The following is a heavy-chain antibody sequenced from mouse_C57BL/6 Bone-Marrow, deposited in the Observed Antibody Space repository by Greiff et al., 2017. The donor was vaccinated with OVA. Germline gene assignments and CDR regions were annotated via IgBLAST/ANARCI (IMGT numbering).Heavy chain of an antibody. V-gene: IGHV1-55*01. Sequence: QVQLKQPGAELVKPGASVKMSCKASGYTFTSYWITWVKQRPGQGLEWIGDIYPGSGSTNYNEKFKSKATLTVDTSSSTAYMQLSSLTSEDSAVYYCARKGLYDGYVDYWGQGTTLTVSS. CDR3: ARKGLYDGYVDY. CDR1: GYTFTSYW. J-gene: IGHJ2*01. D-gene: IGHD2-3*01. CDR2: IYPGSGST.